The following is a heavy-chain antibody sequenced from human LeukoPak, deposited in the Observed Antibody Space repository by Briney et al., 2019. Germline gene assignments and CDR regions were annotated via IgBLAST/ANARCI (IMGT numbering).Heavy chain of an antibody. V-gene: IGHV4-39*07. D-gene: IGHD3-9*01. J-gene: IGHJ6*02. CDR2: VYYNGRT. CDR3: ARHGGNVDILGNPDYYGMDV. Sequence: PSETLSLTCTVSGGSIHSSNYYWGWIRQPPGKGLECIGSVYYNGRTYYNPSLKSRVTISIDTSKNQFSLNLSSVTAADTAVYYCARHGGNVDILGNPDYYGMDVWGQGTTVTVSS. CDR1: GGSIHSSNYY.